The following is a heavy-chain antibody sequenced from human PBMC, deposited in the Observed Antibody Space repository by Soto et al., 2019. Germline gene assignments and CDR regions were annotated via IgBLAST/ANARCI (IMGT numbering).Heavy chain of an antibody. V-gene: IGHV3-49*03. CDR2: IRSKAYGGTT. D-gene: IGHD4-17*01. CDR3: TRDRDYGRLHDGY. J-gene: IGHJ4*02. CDR1: GFTFGDYA. Sequence: GGSLRLSCTASGFTFGDYAMSWFRQAPGKGLEWVGFIRSKAYGGTTEYAASVKGRFTISRDDSKSIAYLQMNSLKTEDTAVYYCTRDRDYGRLHDGYWGQGTLVTVSS.